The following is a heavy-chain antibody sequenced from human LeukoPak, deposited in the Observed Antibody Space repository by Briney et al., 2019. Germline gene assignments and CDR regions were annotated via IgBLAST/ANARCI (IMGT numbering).Heavy chain of an antibody. D-gene: IGHD2/OR15-2a*01. V-gene: IGHV4-59*01. CDR3: AREHNSSPQLLDY. CDR2: IYYSGYT. J-gene: IGHJ4*02. CDR1: GGSISSYY. Sequence: SETLSLTCPVSGGSISSYYWSWIRQPPGKGLKWIGNIYYSGYTTYSPSLRSRVTISVDTSKNQFSLRLTSVTAADTAVYYCAREHNSSPQLLDYWSQGTLVIVSS.